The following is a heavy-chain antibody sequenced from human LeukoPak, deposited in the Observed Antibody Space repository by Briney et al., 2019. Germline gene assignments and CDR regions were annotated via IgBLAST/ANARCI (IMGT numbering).Heavy chain of an antibody. J-gene: IGHJ3*02. D-gene: IGHD3-3*01. CDR1: GFTFSSYA. CDR3: ARDLGYDFWSGWDDAFDI. V-gene: IGHV3-30-3*01. CDR2: ISYDGSNK. Sequence: GGSLRLSCAASGFTFSSYAMHWVRQAPGKGLEWVAVISYDGSNKYYADSVKGRFTISRDNSKNMLYLQMNSLRAEDTAVYYCARDLGYDFWSGWDDAFDIWGQGTMVTVSS.